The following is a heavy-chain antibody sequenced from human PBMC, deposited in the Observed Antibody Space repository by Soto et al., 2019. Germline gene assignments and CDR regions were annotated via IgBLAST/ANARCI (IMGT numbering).Heavy chain of an antibody. J-gene: IGHJ4*02. Sequence: ESGGGVVQPGRSLRLSCAASGFTFSSYGMHWVRQAPGKGLEWVAVIWYDGSNKYYADSVKGRFTISRDNSKNTLYLQMNSLRAEDTAVYYCARDRRRDGYNEVDYWGQGTLVTVSS. V-gene: IGHV3-33*01. CDR1: GFTFSSYG. CDR2: IWYDGSNK. D-gene: IGHD5-12*01. CDR3: ARDRRRDGYNEVDY.